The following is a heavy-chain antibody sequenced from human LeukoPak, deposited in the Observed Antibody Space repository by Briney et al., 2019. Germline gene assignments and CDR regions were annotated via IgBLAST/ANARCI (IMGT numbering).Heavy chain of an antibody. V-gene: IGHV1-69*04. CDR3: AREGYCSSTSCYTYYYCMDG. D-gene: IGHD2-2*02. Sequence: SVNVSCKGTGCTFLRYTISWLRQARGKGLEWMGSIIPFFGIENYVQKFQGGVTITADKATSTAYMELSSLRSEDTAVYCCAREGYCSSTSCYTYYYCMDGWGQGTTVTVSS. CDR1: GCTFLRYT. CDR2: IIPFFGIE. J-gene: IGHJ6*02.